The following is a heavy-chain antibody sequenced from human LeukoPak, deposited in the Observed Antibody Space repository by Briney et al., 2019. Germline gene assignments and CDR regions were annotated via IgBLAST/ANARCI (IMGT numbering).Heavy chain of an antibody. CDR2: ISGSGGST. V-gene: IGHV3-23*01. CDR1: GFTFSSYA. CDR3: AKDPYSSSWYGHFDY. J-gene: IGHJ4*02. D-gene: IGHD6-13*01. Sequence: GGSLRLSCAASGFTFSSYAMSWVRQAPGKGLEWVSAISGSGGSTYYADSVKGRFTISGDNSKNTLYLQMNSLRAEDTAVYYCAKDPYSSSWYGHFDYWGQGTLVTVSS.